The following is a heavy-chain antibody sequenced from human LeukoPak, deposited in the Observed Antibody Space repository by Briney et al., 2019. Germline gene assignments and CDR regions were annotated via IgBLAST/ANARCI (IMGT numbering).Heavy chain of an antibody. Sequence: SETLSLTCTVAGGSISGSYWSWIRQPPGKGLEWIGYIHYSGSTKYNPSLNSRVTISVDTSKNQFSLKLRSVTAADTALYYCARRSENDYGPFDYWGQGTLVTVSS. CDR1: GGSISGSY. D-gene: IGHD4-17*01. CDR3: ARRSENDYGPFDY. V-gene: IGHV4-59*08. J-gene: IGHJ4*02. CDR2: IHYSGST.